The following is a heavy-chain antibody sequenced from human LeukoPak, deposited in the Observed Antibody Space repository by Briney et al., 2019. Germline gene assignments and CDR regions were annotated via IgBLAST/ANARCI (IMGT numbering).Heavy chain of an antibody. D-gene: IGHD3-22*01. CDR1: GYTFTSYG. CDR3: ARVGVRYYDSSGPAVDY. V-gene: IGHV1-18*01. CDR2: ISAYNGNT. J-gene: IGHJ4*02. Sequence: ASVKVSCKASGYTFTSYGISWVRQAPGQGLEWMGWISAYNGNTNYAQKLQGRVTMTTGTSTSTAYMELRSLRSDDTAVYYCARVGVRYYDSSGPAVDYWGQGTLVTVSS.